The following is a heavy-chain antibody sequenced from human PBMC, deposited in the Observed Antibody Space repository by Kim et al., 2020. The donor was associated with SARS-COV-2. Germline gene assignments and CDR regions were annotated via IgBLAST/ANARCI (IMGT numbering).Heavy chain of an antibody. Sequence: GGSLRLSCAASGFTFSSYSMNWVRQAPGKGLEWVSSISSSSSYIYYADSVKGRFTISRDNAKNSLYLQMNSLRAEDTAVYYCARVSRFGSIAAADYWGQGTLVTVSS. CDR3: ARVSRFGSIAAADY. CDR2: ISSSSSYI. V-gene: IGHV3-21*01. D-gene: IGHD6-13*01. J-gene: IGHJ4*02. CDR1: GFTFSSYS.